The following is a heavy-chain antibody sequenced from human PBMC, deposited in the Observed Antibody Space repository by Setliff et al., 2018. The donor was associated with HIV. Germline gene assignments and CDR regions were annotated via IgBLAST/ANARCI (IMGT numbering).Heavy chain of an antibody. CDR2: MVYGGDT. CDR1: GGSLTSGNYY. D-gene: IGHD6-19*01. V-gene: IGHV4-39*01. J-gene: IGHJ5*02. Sequence: LSLTCSVYGGSLTSGNYYWGWIRQAPGKGLEWIASMVYGGDTWYNPSLKSRVTIYVDTANNEISLRLSSVTAEDTAVYRCARPHSGRGGGAWFDPWGQGIQVTVSS. CDR3: ARPHSGRGGGAWFDP.